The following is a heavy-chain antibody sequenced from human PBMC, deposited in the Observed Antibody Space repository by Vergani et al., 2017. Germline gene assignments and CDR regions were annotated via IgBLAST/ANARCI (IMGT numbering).Heavy chain of an antibody. V-gene: IGHV4-34*02. J-gene: IGHJ4*02. Sequence: QVQLQQWGAGVVKPSGTLSLTCAVFGESFSSFYWSWIRQPPGKGLEWIGEINNDGHTNYNPSLESRVTVSRDTAKNQFSLNLMSVTAADTAMYYCAVRPRGNLVGGEIVTKRTFDYWGQGSLVTVSS. CDR1: GESFSSFY. D-gene: IGHD3-10*01. CDR3: AVRPRGNLVGGEIVTKRTFDY. CDR2: INNDGHT.